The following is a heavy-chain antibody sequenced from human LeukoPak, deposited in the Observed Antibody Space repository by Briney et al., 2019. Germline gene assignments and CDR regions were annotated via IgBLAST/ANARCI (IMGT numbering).Heavy chain of an antibody. D-gene: IGHD6-13*01. J-gene: IGHJ4*02. CDR1: GGSIRSSYYY. CDR2: IYDSGST. Sequence: SETLSLTCTVSGGSIRSSYYYWGWIRQPPGKGLEWIGSIYDSGSTYYNPSLKSRVTISVDTSKNQFSLKLNSVTAADPAVYYCARDPSPYSSSPLYWGQGTLVTVSS. V-gene: IGHV4-39*01. CDR3: ARDPSPYSSSPLY.